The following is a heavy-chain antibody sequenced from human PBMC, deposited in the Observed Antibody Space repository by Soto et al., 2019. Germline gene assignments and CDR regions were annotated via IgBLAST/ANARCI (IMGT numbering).Heavy chain of an antibody. D-gene: IGHD6-6*01. Sequence: VSLRLSCAASGFNFRYYAMTWVRQAPGKGLEWVSSINDNGDSTHYADSVKGRFTISRDNSKNALYLQMNSLTAEDTAVYFCAKASNSSPWFDSWLESWGQGTLVTVSS. CDR1: GFNFRYYA. CDR2: INDNGDST. CDR3: AKASNSSPWFDSWLES. J-gene: IGHJ5*01. V-gene: IGHV3-23*01.